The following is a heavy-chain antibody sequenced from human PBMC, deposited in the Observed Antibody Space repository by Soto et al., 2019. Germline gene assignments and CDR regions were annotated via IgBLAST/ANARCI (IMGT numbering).Heavy chain of an antibody. J-gene: IGHJ6*02. CDR1: GGSISSGGYY. CDR2: IYYSGST. Sequence: SETLSLTCTVSGGSISSGGYYWSWIRQHPGKGLEWIGYIYYSGSTYYNPSLKSRVTISVDTSKNQFSLKLSSVTAADTAVYYCARGRLYDSSGYHYYYYGMDVWGQGTTVTVSS. D-gene: IGHD3-22*01. V-gene: IGHV4-31*03. CDR3: ARGRLYDSSGYHYYYYGMDV.